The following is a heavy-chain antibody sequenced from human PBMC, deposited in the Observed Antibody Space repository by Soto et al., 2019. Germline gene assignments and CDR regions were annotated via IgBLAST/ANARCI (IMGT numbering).Heavy chain of an antibody. V-gene: IGHV1-18*01. Sequence: QVHLVQSGAEVKSPGASVKISCKPSGYTFTNYGITWVRQAPGQGLEWVGWVNGDSGNTNYAPKMEGRVTMTTDASTSTADIELRSLRSDDTAVYYCSRGSGLNDGSDLWGQGTVVTV. CDR3: SRGSGLNDGSDL. J-gene: IGHJ3*01. CDR2: VNGDSGNT. CDR1: GYTFTNYG.